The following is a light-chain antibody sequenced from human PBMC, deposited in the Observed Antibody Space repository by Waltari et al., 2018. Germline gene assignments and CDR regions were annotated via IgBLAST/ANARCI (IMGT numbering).Light chain of an antibody. J-gene: IGLJ1*01. CDR3: SSFTTNNSLV. Sequence: QSSLTQPASVSGSPGQSITISCTGTSSDVGSSHYVSWYQQHPGKAPKLIIYDVTTRPSGISNRVSGTKSGNTASLSISGLQAEDAADYYCSSFTTNNSLVLGSGTKVSVL. CDR2: DVT. CDR1: SSDVGSSHY. V-gene: IGLV2-14*03.